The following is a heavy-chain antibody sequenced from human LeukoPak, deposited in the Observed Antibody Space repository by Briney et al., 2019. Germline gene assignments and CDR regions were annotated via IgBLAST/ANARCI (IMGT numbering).Heavy chain of an antibody. J-gene: IGHJ5*02. CDR1: GFTVSSNY. CDR3: SSRVRGVILPYNWFDP. D-gene: IGHD3-10*01. CDR2: IYSGGNT. Sequence: GGSLRLSCAASGFTVSSNYMSWVRQAPGKGLEWVSVIYSGGNTYYADSVKGRFTISRDNSKNTLYLQMNSLRAEDTAVYYCSSRVRGVILPYNWFDPWGQGTLVTVSS. V-gene: IGHV3-53*01.